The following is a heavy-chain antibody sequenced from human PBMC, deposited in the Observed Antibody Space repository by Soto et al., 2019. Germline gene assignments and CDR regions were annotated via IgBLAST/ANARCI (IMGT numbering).Heavy chain of an antibody. CDR2: IKADGSEQ. CDR1: GFTLSSYW. D-gene: IGHD3-10*01. V-gene: IGHV3-7*03. Sequence: VGSLRLSCVASGFTLSSYWMSWVRQAPGKGLEWVASIKADGSEQYYVDPLKGRFTISRDNARNSLYLEMNSLRAEDTAVYYCAIVYFYPAVGLGFWFCDLWGRGTLVTVSS. J-gene: IGHJ2*01. CDR3: AIVYFYPAVGLGFWFCDL.